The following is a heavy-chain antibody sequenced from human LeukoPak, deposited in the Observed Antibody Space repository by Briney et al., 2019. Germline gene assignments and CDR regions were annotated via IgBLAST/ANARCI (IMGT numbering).Heavy chain of an antibody. CDR1: GFTFSDYY. CDR2: ISGSGTDI. D-gene: IGHD1-14*01. J-gene: IGHJ4*02. Sequence: GGSLRLSCEASGFTFSDYYMTWMRQAPGKGLEWVSYISGSGTDILYADSVKGRFTISRDNSQNTVDLQMDSLRAEDTAVYYCARGGPLGDTNRFDFWGQGILVTVSS. V-gene: IGHV3-11*04. CDR3: ARGGPLGDTNRFDF.